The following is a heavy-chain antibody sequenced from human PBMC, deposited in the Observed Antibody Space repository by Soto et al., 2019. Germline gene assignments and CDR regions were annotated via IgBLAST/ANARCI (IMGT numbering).Heavy chain of an antibody. D-gene: IGHD3-22*01. CDR3: ARGPGPDWCYYDSSGYCYYYYGMDV. J-gene: IGHJ6*02. CDR1: GGTFSSYA. CDR2: IIPIFGTA. Sequence: ASVKVSCKASGGTFSSYAISWVRQAPGQGLEWMGGIIPIFGTANYAQKFQGRVTITADESTSTAYMELSSLRSEDTAVYYCARGPGPDWCYYDSSGYCYYYYGMDVWGQGTTVTVSS. V-gene: IGHV1-69*13.